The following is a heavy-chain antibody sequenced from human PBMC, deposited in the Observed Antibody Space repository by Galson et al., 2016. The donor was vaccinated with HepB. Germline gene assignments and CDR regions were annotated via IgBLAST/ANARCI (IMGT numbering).Heavy chain of an antibody. D-gene: IGHD2-15*01. CDR2: ISAYNGNT. CDR3: ARDTWANLLLPRRIDAFDV. CDR1: GYTFTSYG. Sequence: SVKVSCKASGYTFTSYGLSWVRQAPGQGLEWMGWISAYNGNTDYAQKGQGRVTMTTDTSTSTAYMELRSLRSDDTAVYDCARDTWANLLLPRRIDAFDVWGQGTMVTVSS. V-gene: IGHV1-18*01. J-gene: IGHJ3*01.